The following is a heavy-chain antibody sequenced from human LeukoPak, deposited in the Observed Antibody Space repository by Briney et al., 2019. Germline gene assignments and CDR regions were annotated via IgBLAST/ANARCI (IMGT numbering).Heavy chain of an antibody. CDR2: ISWNSGSI. Sequence: GGSLRLSCAASGFTFDDYAMHWVRQAPGKGLEWVSGISWNSGSIGYADSVKGRFTISRDNAKNSLYLQMNSLRAEDTALYYCAKGNGAVGATHGPFDYWGQGTLVTVSS. V-gene: IGHV3-9*01. CDR3: AKGNGAVGATHGPFDY. CDR1: GFTFDDYA. D-gene: IGHD1-26*01. J-gene: IGHJ4*02.